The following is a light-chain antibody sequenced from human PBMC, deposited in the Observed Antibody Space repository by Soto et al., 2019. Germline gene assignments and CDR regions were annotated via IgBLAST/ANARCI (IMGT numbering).Light chain of an antibody. CDR2: EVS. J-gene: IGLJ1*01. CDR1: SSDVGGYSS. V-gene: IGLV2-8*01. CDR3: ISYAGSNHYV. Sequence: QSVLTQPPSASGSPGQSVTISCTGTSSDVGGYSSVAWFQHHPGKAPKLMIYEVSKRPSGVPDRFSGSKSGNTASLTVSGLQAEDEADYYCISYAGSNHYVFGTETKVTVL.